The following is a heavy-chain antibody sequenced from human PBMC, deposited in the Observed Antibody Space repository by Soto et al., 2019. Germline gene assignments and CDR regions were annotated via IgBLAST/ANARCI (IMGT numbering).Heavy chain of an antibody. Sequence: SETLSLTCTVSGTSISTTDYYWGWIRQPPGKGLEWITSIYHTGTTNYNPSLKSRVSISVDTSKNQFSLQVSSVTAADTAIYYCARDPGRALAVDWGEGTLVTVSS. J-gene: IGHJ4*02. CDR1: GTSISTTDYY. CDR3: ARDPGRALAVD. D-gene: IGHD6-19*01. CDR2: IYHTGTT. V-gene: IGHV4-39*07.